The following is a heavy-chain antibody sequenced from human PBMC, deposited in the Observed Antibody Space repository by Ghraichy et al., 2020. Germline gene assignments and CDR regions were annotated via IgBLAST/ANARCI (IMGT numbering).Heavy chain of an antibody. J-gene: IGHJ6*02. CDR3: ATVNSYSSSWYHALLYYYYGMDV. D-gene: IGHD6-13*01. CDR1: GFTFSSYG. V-gene: IGHV3-30*02. Sequence: GGSLKLSCAASGFTFSSYGMHWVRQAPGKGLEWVAFIRYDGSNKYYADSVKGRFTISRDNSKNTLYLQMNSLRAEDTAVYYCATVNSYSSSWYHALLYYYYGMDVWGQGTTVTVSS. CDR2: IRYDGSNK.